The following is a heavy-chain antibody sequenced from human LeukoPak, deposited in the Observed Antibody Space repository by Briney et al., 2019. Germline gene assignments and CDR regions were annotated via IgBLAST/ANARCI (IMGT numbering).Heavy chain of an antibody. CDR1: GFNFNNFA. CDR3: AKDLPGFFDY. J-gene: IGHJ4*02. CDR2: ISSSGTTT. V-gene: IGHV3-23*01. Sequence: PGGSLRLSCAASGFNFNNFAMLWPPHAPGKPLEWVSTISSSGTTTFYADSVKGRFTITRDSSKNTLYVQMSSLRAEDTAVYYCAKDLPGFFDYWGQGILVTVSS.